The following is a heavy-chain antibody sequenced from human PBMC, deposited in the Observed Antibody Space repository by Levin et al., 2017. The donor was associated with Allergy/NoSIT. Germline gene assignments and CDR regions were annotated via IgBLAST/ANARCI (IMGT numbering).Heavy chain of an antibody. CDR3: ARSAVTAPYWYFDR. D-gene: IGHD2-21*02. CDR1: GFTFSSYS. J-gene: IGHJ2*01. V-gene: IGHV3-21*01. CDR2: ISSSSSYI. Sequence: GESLKISCAASGFTFSSYSMNWVRQAPGKGLEWVSSISSSSSYIYYADSVKGRFTISRDNAKNSLYLQMNSLRAEDTAVYYCARSAVTAPYWYFDRWGRGTLVTVSS.